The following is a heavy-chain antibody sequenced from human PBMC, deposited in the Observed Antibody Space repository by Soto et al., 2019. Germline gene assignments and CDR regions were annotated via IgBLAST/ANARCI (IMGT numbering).Heavy chain of an antibody. CDR1: GFAFSSYS. V-gene: IGHV3-48*02. J-gene: IGHJ4*02. D-gene: IGHD4-17*01. Sequence: EVQLVESGGGLVQPEGSLKLSCAASGFAFSSYSMNWVRQAPGKGLEWVSYISGSSRTTSYADSVKGRFTISRDTAKKSLFLQMNSLTDEDTAVYYCARSYNDYGCFDDWGQGALVTVSP. CDR3: ARSYNDYGCFDD. CDR2: ISGSSRTT.